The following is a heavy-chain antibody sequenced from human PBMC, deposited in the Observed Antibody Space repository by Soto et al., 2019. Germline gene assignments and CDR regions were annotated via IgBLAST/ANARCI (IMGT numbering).Heavy chain of an antibody. CDR1: GFTFSSYA. CDR2: ISGSGGST. CDR3: ARATTGPRSGRVYYFCEMDV. D-gene: IGHD1-26*01. J-gene: IGHJ6*02. V-gene: IGHV3-23*01. Sequence: GGSLRLSCAASGFTFSSYAMSWVRQAPGKGLEWVSAISGSGGSTYYADSVKGRFTISRDNSKNTLYLQMNSLGAEDTAVYYCARATTGPRSGRVYYFCEMDVWGQGTTVTVSS.